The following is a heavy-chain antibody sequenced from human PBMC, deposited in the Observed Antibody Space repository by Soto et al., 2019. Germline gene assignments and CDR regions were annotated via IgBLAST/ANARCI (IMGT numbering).Heavy chain of an antibody. CDR3: ARTIAAADKGGYYYYYGMDV. V-gene: IGHV3-21*01. J-gene: IGHJ6*02. CDR2: ISSSSSYI. Sequence: EVQLVESGGGLVKPGGSLRLSCAASGFTFSSYSMNWVRQAPGKGLEWVSSISSSSSYIYYADSVKGRFTISRDNAKNSLYLQMNSLRAEDTAVYYCARTIAAADKGGYYYYYGMDVWGQGTTVTVSS. CDR1: GFTFSSYS. D-gene: IGHD6-13*01.